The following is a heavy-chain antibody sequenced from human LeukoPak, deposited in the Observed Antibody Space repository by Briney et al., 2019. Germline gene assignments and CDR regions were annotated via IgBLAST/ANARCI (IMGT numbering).Heavy chain of an antibody. Sequence: GSLRLSCAASGFTFSSYAMSWVRQAPGKGLEWVSAISGSGGSTYYADSVKGRFTISRDNSKNTLYLQMNSLRAEDTAVYYCAKVPREGYCSGGSCYVFYFDYWGQGTLVTVSS. D-gene: IGHD2-15*01. CDR1: GFTFSSYA. CDR3: AKVPREGYCSGGSCYVFYFDY. CDR2: ISGSGGST. V-gene: IGHV3-23*01. J-gene: IGHJ4*02.